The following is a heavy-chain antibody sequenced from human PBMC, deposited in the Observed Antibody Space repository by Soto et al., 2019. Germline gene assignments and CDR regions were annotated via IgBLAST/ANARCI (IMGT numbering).Heavy chain of an antibody. D-gene: IGHD1-20*01. J-gene: IGHJ6*03. Sequence: GGSLRLSCAASGFILSTYSMNWVRQAPGKGLEWVSYISTTSSPTYYTDSVKGRFTISRDSAKNSLYLQMNSLRAEDTAMYYCARDTYNNWPPWSDYMDVWGKGTTVTVSS. CDR2: ISTTSSPT. CDR3: ARDTYNNWPPWSDYMDV. CDR1: GFILSTYS. V-gene: IGHV3-48*01.